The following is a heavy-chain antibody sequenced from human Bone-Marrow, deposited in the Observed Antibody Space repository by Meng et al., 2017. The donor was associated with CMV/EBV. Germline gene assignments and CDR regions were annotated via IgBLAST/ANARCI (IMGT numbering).Heavy chain of an antibody. D-gene: IGHD1-26*01. CDR1: GYTFTNYG. CDR3: ARDLVGVPTRLDY. CDR2: ITVYSGNT. Sequence: CKASGYTFTNYGISWVRQAPGQGLEWMGWITVYSGNTNYVQKLQGRVTMTTDTSANIAYMELRSLTSDDTAVYYCARDLVGVPTRLDYWGQGSLVTSPQ. J-gene: IGHJ4*02. V-gene: IGHV1-18*01.